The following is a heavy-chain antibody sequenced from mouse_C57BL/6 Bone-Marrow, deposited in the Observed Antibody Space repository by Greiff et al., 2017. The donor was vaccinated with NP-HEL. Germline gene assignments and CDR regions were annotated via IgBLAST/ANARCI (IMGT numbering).Heavy chain of an antibody. V-gene: IGHV1-54*01. J-gene: IGHJ3*01. CDR2: INPGSGGT. CDR1: GYAFTNYL. Sequence: VMLVESGAELVRPGTSVKVSCKASGYAFTNYLIEWVKQRPGQGLEWIGVINPGSGGTNYNEKFKGKATLTADKSSSTAYMQLSSLTSEDSAVYFCARGVLRSFAYWGQGTLVTVSA. D-gene: IGHD1-1*01. CDR3: ARGVLRSFAY.